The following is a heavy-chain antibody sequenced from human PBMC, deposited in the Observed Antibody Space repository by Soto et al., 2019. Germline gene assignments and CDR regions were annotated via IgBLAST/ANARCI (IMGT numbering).Heavy chain of an antibody. CDR2: IWYDGSNK. Sequence: PGGSLRLSCAASGFTFSSYGMHWVRQAPGKGLEWVAVIWYDGSNKYYADSVKGRFTISRDNSKNTLYLQMNSLRAEDTAVYYCARDFTDCSGGSCSGWFDPWGQGTLVTVSS. J-gene: IGHJ5*02. D-gene: IGHD2-15*01. CDR3: ARDFTDCSGGSCSGWFDP. V-gene: IGHV3-33*01. CDR1: GFTFSSYG.